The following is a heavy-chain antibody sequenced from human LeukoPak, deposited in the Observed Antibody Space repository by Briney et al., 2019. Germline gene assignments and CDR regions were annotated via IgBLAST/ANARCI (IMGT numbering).Heavy chain of an antibody. D-gene: IGHD3-3*02. V-gene: IGHV1-46*01. CDR2: INPSGDDT. Sequence: ASVKVSCKASGYTFSSYYTHWVRQAPGQGLEWMGIINPSGDDTIYAQKFQGRVTMTRDTSTSTVYMELSSLRPADTAVYYCARAPDITIDYWGQGTLVTVSS. J-gene: IGHJ4*02. CDR3: ARAPDITIDY. CDR1: GYTFSSYY.